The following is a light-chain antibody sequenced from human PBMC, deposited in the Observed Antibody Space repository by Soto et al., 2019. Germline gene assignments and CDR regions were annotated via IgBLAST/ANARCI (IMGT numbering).Light chain of an antibody. J-gene: IGLJ2*01. V-gene: IGLV2-23*01. CDR2: EDL. CDR1: STDVGAYNL. CDR3: CSYAGSRTLV. Sequence: QSALTQPASVSGSPGQSITISCTGTSTDVGAYNLVSWYQQHPGRLPKLIIYEDLKRPSGVSSRFSGSKSGNTASLTISGLQAEDEAAYYCCSYAGSRTLVFGGGTQLTVL.